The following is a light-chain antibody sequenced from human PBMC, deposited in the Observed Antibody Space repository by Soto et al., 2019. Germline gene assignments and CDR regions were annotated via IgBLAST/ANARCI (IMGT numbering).Light chain of an antibody. CDR2: GAS. CDR3: QQYNNWPPWT. J-gene: IGKJ2*02. V-gene: IGKV3-15*01. Sequence: EIVMTQSPATLSVSPGERATLSCRASQSVSSNLAWYQQNPGQAPRLLIYGASTRATGIPARFSGSRSGTEFTLTISSLQSEDFAVYYCQQYNNWPPWTFGQGTNLEIK. CDR1: QSVSSN.